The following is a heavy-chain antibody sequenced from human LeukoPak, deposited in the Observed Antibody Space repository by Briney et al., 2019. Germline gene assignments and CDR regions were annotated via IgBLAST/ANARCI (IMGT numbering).Heavy chain of an antibody. V-gene: IGHV1-69*13. Sequence: SVKVSCKASGGTFSSYAISWVRQAPGQGLEWMGGIIPIFGTANYAQKFQGRVTITADESTSTAYMELSSLRSEDTAVYYCAYYYDSSGYYYPVPYGMDVWGQGTTVTVS. CDR1: GGTFSSYA. CDR3: AYYYDSSGYYYPVPYGMDV. CDR2: IIPIFGTA. D-gene: IGHD3-22*01. J-gene: IGHJ6*02.